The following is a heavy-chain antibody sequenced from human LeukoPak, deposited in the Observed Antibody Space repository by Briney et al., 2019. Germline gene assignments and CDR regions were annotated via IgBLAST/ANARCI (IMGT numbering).Heavy chain of an antibody. CDR1: GGTFSSYA. D-gene: IGHD3-22*01. CDR3: ASDVYYYDSSGYYSYFDY. Sequence: GASVKVSCKASGGTFSSYAISWVRQAPGQGLEWMGRINPNSGGTNYAQKFQGRVTMTRDTSISTAYMELSRLRSDDTAVYYCASDVYYYDSSGYYSYFDYWGQGTLVTVSS. V-gene: IGHV1-2*06. J-gene: IGHJ4*02. CDR2: INPNSGGT.